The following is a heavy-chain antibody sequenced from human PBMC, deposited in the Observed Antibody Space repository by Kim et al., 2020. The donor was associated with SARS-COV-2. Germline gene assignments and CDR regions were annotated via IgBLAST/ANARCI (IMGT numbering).Heavy chain of an antibody. CDR3: AKDLWFGELLLYYYYYYGMDV. CDR2: ISGSGGST. CDR1: GFTFSSYA. V-gene: IGHV3-23*01. D-gene: IGHD3-10*01. J-gene: IGHJ6*02. Sequence: GGSLRLSCAASGFTFSSYAMSWVRQAPGKGLEWVSAISGSGGSTYYADSVKGRFTISRDNSKNTLYLQMNSLRAEDTAVYYCAKDLWFGELLLYYYYYYGMDVWGQGTTVTVSS.